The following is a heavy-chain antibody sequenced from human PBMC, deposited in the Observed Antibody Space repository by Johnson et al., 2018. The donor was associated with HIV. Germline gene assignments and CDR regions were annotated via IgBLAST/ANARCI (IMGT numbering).Heavy chain of an antibody. D-gene: IGHD7-27*01. CDR3: ARDRGLGRGDGFDI. J-gene: IGHJ3*02. CDR2: IYSGGNT. V-gene: IGHV3-66*01. Sequence: VQLVESGGGVVQPGGSMRLSCAASGFTVSITYKSWVRQAPGKGLEWVSVIYSGGNTYYADSVKGRFTISRDNSNNTLYLQMHSLRAEDTAVYYCARDRGLGRGDGFDIWGQGTMVTVS. CDR1: GFTVSITY.